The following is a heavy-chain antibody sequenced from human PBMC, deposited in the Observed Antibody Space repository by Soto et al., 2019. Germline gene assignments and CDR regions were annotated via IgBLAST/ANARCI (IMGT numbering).Heavy chain of an antibody. J-gene: IGHJ4*02. V-gene: IGHV1-69*02. D-gene: IGHD5-18*01. CDR1: GGTFSSYT. CDR3: ARTSLDTAMALYFDY. CDR2: IIPILGIA. Sequence: QVQLVQSGAEVKKPGSSVKVSCKASGGTFSSYTISWVRQAPGQGLEWMRRIIPILGIANYAQKFQGRVTITADKSTSTAYMELSSLRSEDTAVYYCARTSLDTAMALYFDYWGQGTLVTVSS.